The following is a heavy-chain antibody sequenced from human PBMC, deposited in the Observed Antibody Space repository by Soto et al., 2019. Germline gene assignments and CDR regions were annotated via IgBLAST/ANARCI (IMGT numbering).Heavy chain of an antibody. CDR2: IKEDGSEK. J-gene: IGHJ4*02. V-gene: IGHV3-7*03. D-gene: IGHD1-26*01. CDR1: GFTLSNFW. CDR3: ASYRTLGC. Sequence: EVQLVESGGGLVQPGGSLRLSCAASGFTLSNFWMSWVRQAPGKGLEWVASIKEDGSEKTYVDSVKGRFTISRDNAQNSLYLPMNRLRVDDAAVYYCASYRTLGCWGQGTPVSVSS.